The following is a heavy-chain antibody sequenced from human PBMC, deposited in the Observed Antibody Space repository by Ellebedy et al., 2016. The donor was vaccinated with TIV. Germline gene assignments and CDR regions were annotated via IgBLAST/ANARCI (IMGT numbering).Heavy chain of an antibody. J-gene: IGHJ4*02. V-gene: IGHV3-48*03. D-gene: IGHD4-23*01. Sequence: GESLKISCAASGFIFSSYGMNWVRQAPGGGLEWISYISSSGTTIYYADSVKGRFTISRDDAKNSLYLQMNSLRAEDTAVYYCARMPPRYGGNYFDYWGQGTLVTVSS. CDR2: ISSSGTTI. CDR1: GFIFSSYG. CDR3: ARMPPRYGGNYFDY.